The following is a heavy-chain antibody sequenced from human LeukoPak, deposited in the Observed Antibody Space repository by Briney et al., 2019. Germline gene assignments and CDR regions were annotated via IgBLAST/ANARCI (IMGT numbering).Heavy chain of an antibody. D-gene: IGHD5-24*01. J-gene: IGHJ5*02. Sequence: SETLSLTCSVSGDSVSSSPYYWGWIRQPPGKGLEWIGNTFSTSTLYNASLRSRVTILVDTSKNQFSLRLTSATAADTAIYYCARYKFHNYFDPWGQGTLVVVSS. V-gene: IGHV4-61*01. CDR1: GDSVSSSPYY. CDR2: TFSTST. CDR3: ARYKFHNYFDP.